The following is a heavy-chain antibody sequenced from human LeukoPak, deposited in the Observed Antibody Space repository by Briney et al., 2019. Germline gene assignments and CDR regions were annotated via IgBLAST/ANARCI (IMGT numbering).Heavy chain of an antibody. D-gene: IGHD4-23*01. CDR2: INHSGST. Sequence: SETLSLTCTVAGDSINNNAYYWSWIRQPPGKGLEWIGEINHSGSTNYNPSLKSRVTISVDTSKNQFSLKLSSVTAADTAVYYCARGDDYGGNSYDYWGQGTLVTVSS. CDR3: ARGDDYGGNSYDY. CDR1: GDSINNNAYY. V-gene: IGHV4-34*01. J-gene: IGHJ4*02.